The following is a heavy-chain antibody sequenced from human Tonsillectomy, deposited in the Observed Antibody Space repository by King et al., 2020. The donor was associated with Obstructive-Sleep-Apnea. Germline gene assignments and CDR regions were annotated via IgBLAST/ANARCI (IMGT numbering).Heavy chain of an antibody. J-gene: IGHJ3*02. V-gene: IGHV3-30-3*01. CDR3: ARDRLLWFGDAFDI. CDR2: ISYDGSNK. CDR1: GFTFSSYA. Sequence: VQLVESGGGVVQPGRSLRLSCAASGFTFSSYAMHWVRQAPGKGLEWVAVISYDGSNKYYADSVKGRFTISRDNSKNTLYLQMNSLRAEDTAVYYCARDRLLWFGDAFDIWGQGTMVTVSS. D-gene: IGHD3-10*01.